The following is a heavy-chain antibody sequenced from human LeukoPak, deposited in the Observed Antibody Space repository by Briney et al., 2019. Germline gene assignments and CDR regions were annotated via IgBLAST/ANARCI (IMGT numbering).Heavy chain of an antibody. CDR2: MNPNSGNT. CDR1: GYTFTGYD. V-gene: IGHV1-8*01. D-gene: IGHD6-19*01. J-gene: IGHJ4*02. CDR3: ARGPDYSSGTDY. Sequence: ASVKVSCKASGYTFTGYDINWVRQATGQGLEWMGWMNPNSGNTGYAQKFQGRVTMTRNTSISTAYMELSSLRSEDTAVYYCARGPDYSSGTDYWGQGTLVTVSS.